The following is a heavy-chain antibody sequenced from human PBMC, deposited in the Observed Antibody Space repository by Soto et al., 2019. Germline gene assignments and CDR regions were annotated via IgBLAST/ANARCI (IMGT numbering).Heavy chain of an antibody. V-gene: IGHV3-30*18. CDR1: GFTFSSYG. Sequence: GGSLRLSCAASGFTFSSYGMHWVRQAPGKGLEWVAVISYDGSNKYYADSVKGRFTISRDNSKNTLYLQMNSLRAEDTAVYYCAKSLRYASTGDLDKLTLGNDAFDIWGQGTMVTVSS. J-gene: IGHJ3*02. CDR2: ISYDGSNK. CDR3: AKSLRYASTGDLDKLTLGNDAFDI. D-gene: IGHD7-27*01.